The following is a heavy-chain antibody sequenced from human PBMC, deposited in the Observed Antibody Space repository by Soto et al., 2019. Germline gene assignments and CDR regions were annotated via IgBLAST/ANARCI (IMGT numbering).Heavy chain of an antibody. Sequence: GGSLRLSCAASGFTFSSYAMSWVRQAPGKGLEWVSAISGSGVSTYYADSVKGRFTISRDNAKNSLYLQMNSLRAEDTAVYYCARSAGTWSGPYMDVWGKGTTVTVSS. V-gene: IGHV3-23*01. CDR1: GFTFSSYA. CDR3: ARSAGTWSGPYMDV. D-gene: IGHD3-3*01. J-gene: IGHJ6*03. CDR2: ISGSGVST.